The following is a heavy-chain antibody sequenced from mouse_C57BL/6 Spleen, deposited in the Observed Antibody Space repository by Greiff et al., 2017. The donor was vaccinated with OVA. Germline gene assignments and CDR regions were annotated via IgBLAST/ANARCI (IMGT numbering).Heavy chain of an antibody. V-gene: IGHV1-52*01. Sequence: QVQLQQPGAELVRPGSSVKLSCKASGYTFTSYWMHWVKQRPIQGLEWIGNIDPSDSETHYNQKFKDKATLTVDKSSSTAYMQLSSLTSEDSAVYYCARGDYGYYVDYWGQGTTLTVSS. J-gene: IGHJ2*01. CDR1: GYTFTSYW. CDR3: ARGDYGYYVDY. D-gene: IGHD2-4*01. CDR2: IDPSDSET.